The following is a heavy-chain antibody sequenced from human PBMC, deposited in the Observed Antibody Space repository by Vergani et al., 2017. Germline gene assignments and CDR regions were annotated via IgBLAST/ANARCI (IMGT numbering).Heavy chain of an antibody. CDR2: MSGSGGST. V-gene: IGHV3-23*01. CDR3: AKDRWFSSSSGPFDY. J-gene: IGHJ4*02. D-gene: IGHD6-6*01. CDR1: GFTFNNYA. Sequence: EVQLLESGGGLVQPGGSLRLSCAASGFTFNNYAMSWVRQAPGKGLEWVSAMSGSGGSTFYADPVKGRFTISRDNSKNTLYLQMNSLRAEETAVYYCAKDRWFSSSSGPFDYWGQGTLVTVSS.